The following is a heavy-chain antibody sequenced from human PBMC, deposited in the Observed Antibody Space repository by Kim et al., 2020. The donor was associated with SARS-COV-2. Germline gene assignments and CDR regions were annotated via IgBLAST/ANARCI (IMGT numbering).Heavy chain of an antibody. J-gene: IGHJ5*02. CDR3: ARDPDGPLESSWYEDNENWFDP. CDR2: ISSSSSYI. CDR1: GFTFSSYS. D-gene: IGHD6-13*01. Sequence: GGSLRLSCAASGFTFSSYSMNWVRQAPGKGLEWVSSISSSSSYIYYADSVKGRFTISRDNAKNSLYLQMNSLRAEDTAVYYCARDPDGPLESSWYEDNENWFDPWGQGTLVTVSS. V-gene: IGHV3-21*01.